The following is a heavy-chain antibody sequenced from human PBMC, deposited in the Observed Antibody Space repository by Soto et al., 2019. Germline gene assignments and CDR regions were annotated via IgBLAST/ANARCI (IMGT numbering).Heavy chain of an antibody. CDR3: AKRGSGSYYDY. CDR1: GFTFSSHA. V-gene: IGHV3-23*01. Sequence: EVQLLESEGGLVQPGGSLRLSCAASGFTFSSHAMRWVRQAPGKGLEWVSAISGSGGSTYYADSVKGRFTISRDNSKNTLYLQMNSLRAEDTAVYYCAKRGSGSYYDYWGQGTLVTVSS. D-gene: IGHD3-10*01. CDR2: ISGSGGST. J-gene: IGHJ4*02.